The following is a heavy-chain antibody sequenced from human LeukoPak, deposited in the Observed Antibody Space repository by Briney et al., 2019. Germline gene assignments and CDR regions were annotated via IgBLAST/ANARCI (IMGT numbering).Heavy chain of an antibody. V-gene: IGHV1-18*01. CDR1: GYTFTSYG. CDR3: ARDRSWSLRYFDWLLPHYYYYMDV. D-gene: IGHD3-9*01. CDR2: ISAYNGNT. J-gene: IGHJ6*03. Sequence: GASVKVSCKASGYTFTSYGISWVRQAPGQGLEWMGWISAYNGNTNYAQKFQGRVTMTRDTSISLAYMELSRLRSDDTAVYYCARDRSWSLRYFDWLLPHYYYYMDVWGKGTTVTVSS.